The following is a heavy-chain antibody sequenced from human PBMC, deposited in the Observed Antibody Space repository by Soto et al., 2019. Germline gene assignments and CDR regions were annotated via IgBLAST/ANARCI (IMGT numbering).Heavy chain of an antibody. CDR3: ASGPYVRGHYFYSGMVV. CDR1: GGSFSGYY. D-gene: IGHD3-16*01. V-gene: IGHV4-34*01. J-gene: IGHJ6*02. CDR2: INHSGST. Sequence: PSETLSLTCAVYGGSFSGYYWSWIRQPPGKGLEWIGEINHSGSTNYNPSLKSRVTISVYTSKNHFSVKLTFGNAGDTAVYHCASGPYVRGHYFYSGMVVLGQGTTVNVSS.